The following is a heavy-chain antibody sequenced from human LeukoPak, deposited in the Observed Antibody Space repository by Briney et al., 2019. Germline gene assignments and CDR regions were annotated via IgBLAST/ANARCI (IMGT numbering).Heavy chain of an antibody. CDR3: ARSSTNYYGSGVNWFDP. V-gene: IGHV4-30-2*01. Sequence: PSQTLSLTCAVSGGSISSGGYSWSWIRQPPGKGLEWIGYIYHSGSTYYNPSLQSRVTISVDRSKNQFSLKLSSVTAADTAVYYCARSSTNYYGSGVNWFDPWGQGTLVTVSS. CDR1: GGSISSGGYS. CDR2: IYHSGST. J-gene: IGHJ5*02. D-gene: IGHD3-10*01.